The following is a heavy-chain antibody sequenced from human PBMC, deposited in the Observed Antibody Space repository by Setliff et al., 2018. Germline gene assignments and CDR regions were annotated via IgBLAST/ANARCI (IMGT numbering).Heavy chain of an antibody. D-gene: IGHD2-2*01. V-gene: IGHV1-18*01. CDR1: GYTFSNYG. CDR3: ARLVRYCTRTTCQRASGAEL. Sequence: ASAKVSCKTSGYTFSNYGVSWVRQAPGQGLEWMGWISGYDGNTKYAQNLHGRVTMTTDTSTTTAYMELRSLRSDDTAVYYCARLVRYCTRTTCQRASGAELWGQGSLVTVSS. J-gene: IGHJ4*02. CDR2: ISGYDGNT.